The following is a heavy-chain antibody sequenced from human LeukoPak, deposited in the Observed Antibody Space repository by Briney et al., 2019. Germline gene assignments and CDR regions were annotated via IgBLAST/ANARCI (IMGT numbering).Heavy chain of an antibody. CDR1: GGSISSHY. V-gene: IGHV4-59*11. CDR3: ARGVYGDYEGDY. Sequence: SETLSLTCTVSGGSISSHYWSWIRQPPGKGLEWIGYIYYGGSTNYNPSLKSRVTISVDTSKNQFSLKLSSVTAADTAVYYCARGVYGDYEGDYWGQGTLVTVSS. D-gene: IGHD4-17*01. J-gene: IGHJ4*02. CDR2: IYYGGST.